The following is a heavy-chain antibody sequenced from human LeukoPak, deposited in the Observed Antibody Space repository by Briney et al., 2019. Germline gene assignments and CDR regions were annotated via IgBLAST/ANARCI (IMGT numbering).Heavy chain of an antibody. CDR1: GFTFSSYS. CDR2: ISSSSSYI. J-gene: IGHJ5*02. V-gene: IGHV3-21*01. D-gene: IGHD6-6*01. Sequence: PGGSLRLSCAASGFTFSSYSMNWVRQAPGKGLEWVSSISSSSSYIYYADSVKGRFTISTDNAKNSLYLQMNSLRAEDTAVYYCARDLPGVSSIAARFQGNNWFDPWGQGTLVTVSS. CDR3: ARDLPGVSSIAARFQGNNWFDP.